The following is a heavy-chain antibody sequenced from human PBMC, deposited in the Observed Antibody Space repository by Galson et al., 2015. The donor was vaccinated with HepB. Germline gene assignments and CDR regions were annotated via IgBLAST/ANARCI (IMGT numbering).Heavy chain of an antibody. CDR2: IYPGDSDT. D-gene: IGHD5-18*01. V-gene: IGHV5-51*01. CDR3: ARLTYTAMARDWYFYL. CDR1: GYSFTSYW. J-gene: IGHJ2*01. Sequence: QSGAEVKKPGESLKISCKGSGYSFTSYWIGWVRQMPGKGLEWMGIIYPGDSDTRYSPSFQGQVTISADKSISTAYLQWSSLKASDTAMYYCARLTYTAMARDWYFYLWGRGTLVTVSS.